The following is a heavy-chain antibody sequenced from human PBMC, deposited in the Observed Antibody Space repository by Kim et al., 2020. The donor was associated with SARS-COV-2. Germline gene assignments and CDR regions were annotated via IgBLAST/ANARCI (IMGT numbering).Heavy chain of an antibody. Sequence: SETLSLTCSVSGTDIRTYYWSWMRRPPGKALEWVGYVYSIGAATNNPSLAGRATLSLDTSKSHFSLNLSPVTAADTAVYYCARHNLGSWASFDYWGQGIPVTVS. J-gene: IGHJ4*02. D-gene: IGHD6-13*01. V-gene: IGHV4-59*08. CDR3: ARHNLGSWASFDY. CDR1: GTDIRTYY. CDR2: VYSIGAA.